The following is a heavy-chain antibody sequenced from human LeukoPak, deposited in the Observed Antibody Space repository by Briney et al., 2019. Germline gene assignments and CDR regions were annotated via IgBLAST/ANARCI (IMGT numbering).Heavy chain of an antibody. CDR1: GYNFPIYW. CDR2: IYPDDSNT. CDR3: ARQGAAGKYHYYYMDV. J-gene: IGHJ6*03. Sequence: GESLKISCQGSGYNFPIYWIGWVRQMPGHGLEWMGIIYPDDSNTIYGPSFQGQVTISADKSINTAYLEWSSLKASDTAIYYCARQGAAGKYHYYYMDVWGKGTTVTVSS. V-gene: IGHV5-51*01. D-gene: IGHD6-13*01.